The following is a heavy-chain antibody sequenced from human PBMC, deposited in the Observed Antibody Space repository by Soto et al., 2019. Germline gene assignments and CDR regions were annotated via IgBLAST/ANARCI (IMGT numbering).Heavy chain of an antibody. D-gene: IGHD6-13*01. J-gene: IGHJ6*02. V-gene: IGHV4-59*01. Sequence: PSETLSLTCTVSGGSISSYYWSWIRQPPGKGLEWIGYIYYSGSTNYNPSLKSRVTISVDTSKNQFSLKLSSVTAADTAVYYCARVSLESSSWSRHYYYYYGMDVWGQGTTVT. CDR3: ARVSLESSSWSRHYYYYYGMDV. CDR1: GGSISSYY. CDR2: IYYSGST.